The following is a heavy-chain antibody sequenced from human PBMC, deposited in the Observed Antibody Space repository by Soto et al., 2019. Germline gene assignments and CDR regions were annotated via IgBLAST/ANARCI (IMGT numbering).Heavy chain of an antibody. V-gene: IGHV3-33*01. D-gene: IGHD6-13*01. Sequence: GGSLRLSCAASGFTFSSYGMHWVRQAPGKGLEWVAVIWYDGSNKYYADSVKGRFTISRDNSKNTLYLQMNSLRAEDTAVYYCARDLGLAAAGQQETYYYYYGMDVWGQGTTVTVSS. CDR2: IWYDGSNK. J-gene: IGHJ6*02. CDR3: ARDLGLAAAGQQETYYYYYGMDV. CDR1: GFTFSSYG.